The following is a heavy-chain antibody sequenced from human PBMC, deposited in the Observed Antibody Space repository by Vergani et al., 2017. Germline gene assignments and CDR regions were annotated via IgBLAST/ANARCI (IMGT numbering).Heavy chain of an antibody. CDR3: ARSHTSMIVVAPDAFDI. CDR1: GFTVSSNY. CDR2: IYSGGST. Sequence: EVQLVESGGGLIQPGGSLRLSCAASGFTVSSNYMSWVRQAPGKGLEWVSVIYSGGSTYYADSVKGRFTISRDKSKNTLYLQMNSLRAEDTAVYYCARSHTSMIVVAPDAFDIWGQGTMVTVSS. J-gene: IGHJ3*02. D-gene: IGHD3-22*01. V-gene: IGHV3-53*01.